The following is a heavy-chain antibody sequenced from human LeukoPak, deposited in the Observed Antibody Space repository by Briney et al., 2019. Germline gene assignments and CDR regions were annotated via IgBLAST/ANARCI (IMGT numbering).Heavy chain of an antibody. CDR1: GGTFSSYA. Sequence: ASVKVSGKASGGTFSSYAISWVRQAPGQGLEWMGGIIPIFGTANYAQKFQGRVTITADESTSTAYMELSSLRSEDTAVDYCARAHTSFGVVPPQAFDIWGQGTMVTVSS. CDR3: ARAHTSFGVVPPQAFDI. J-gene: IGHJ3*02. D-gene: IGHD3-3*01. V-gene: IGHV1-69*13. CDR2: IIPIFGTA.